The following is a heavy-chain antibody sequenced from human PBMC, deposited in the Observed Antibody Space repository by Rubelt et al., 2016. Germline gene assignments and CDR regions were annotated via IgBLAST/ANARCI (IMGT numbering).Heavy chain of an antibody. CDR2: IRYDGSNK. J-gene: IGHJ4*02. CDR1: GLTFNSHG. V-gene: IGHV3-33*01. Sequence: GGSLRLSCAASGLTFNSHGMHWVRQAPGKGLEWVAFIRYDGSNKYYPNSVKGRFTISRDNAKNSLYLQMNSLRAEDTAVYYCARKAGPDYWGQGTLVTVSS. CDR3: ARKAGPDY. D-gene: IGHD6-13*01.